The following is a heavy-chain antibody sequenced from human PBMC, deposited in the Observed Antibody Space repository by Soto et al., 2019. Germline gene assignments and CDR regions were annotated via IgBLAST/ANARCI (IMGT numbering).Heavy chain of an antibody. J-gene: IGHJ6*02. V-gene: IGHV3-23*01. Sequence: HPGGSLRLSCAASGFTFTTYAMSWVRQAPGKGLEWVSAISGSGGSTYYADSVKGRFTISRDNSKNTLYLQMNSLRAEDTAVYYCAKELRFLTGYGMDVWGQGTTVTVSS. CDR2: ISGSGGST. D-gene: IGHD3-3*01. CDR1: GFTFTTYA. CDR3: AKELRFLTGYGMDV.